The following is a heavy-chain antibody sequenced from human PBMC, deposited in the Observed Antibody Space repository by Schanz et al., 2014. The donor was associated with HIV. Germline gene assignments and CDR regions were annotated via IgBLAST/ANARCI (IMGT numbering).Heavy chain of an antibody. CDR2: ISYDGTKK. D-gene: IGHD3-10*01. J-gene: IGHJ4*02. V-gene: IGHV3-30*03. CDR3: ARLRGFLWFGDHPYSFDY. CDR1: GFNFNSYG. Sequence: QEQLVESGGGVVQPGRSLRLSCVASGFNFNSYGMHWVRQAPGKGLEWVAVISYDGTKKHYADSVKGRFTISRDNSKNSLSLLIKSLRAEDAAVYYCARLRGFLWFGDHPYSFDYWGQGTLVTVSS.